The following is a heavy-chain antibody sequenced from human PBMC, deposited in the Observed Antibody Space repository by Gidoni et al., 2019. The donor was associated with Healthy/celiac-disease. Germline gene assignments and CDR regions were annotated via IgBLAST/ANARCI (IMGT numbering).Heavy chain of an antibody. Sequence: EVQLLESGGGLVQPGGSLRLSCAASGFPFSSYSMSWVRQAPGKGLGWVSAISGSGGSTYYADSVKGRFTISRDNSKNTLYLQMNSLRAEDTAVYYCAKGTTTVVTSGWGGFSDYWGQGTLVTVSS. D-gene: IGHD4-17*01. V-gene: IGHV3-23*01. J-gene: IGHJ4*02. CDR2: ISGSGGST. CDR3: AKGTTTVVTSGWGGFSDY. CDR1: GFPFSSYS.